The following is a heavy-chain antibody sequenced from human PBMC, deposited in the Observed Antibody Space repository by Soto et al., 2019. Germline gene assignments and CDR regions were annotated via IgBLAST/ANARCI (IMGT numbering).Heavy chain of an antibody. Sequence: GASVKVSCKASGGTFSSYTISWVRQAPGQGLEWMGRIIPILGIANYAQKFQGRVTITADKSTSTAYMELSSLRSEDTAVYYCAIGSGGDFNWFDPWGQGTLVTVSS. CDR2: IIPILGIA. V-gene: IGHV1-69*02. J-gene: IGHJ5*02. CDR1: GGTFSSYT. D-gene: IGHD2-21*02. CDR3: AIGSGGDFNWFDP.